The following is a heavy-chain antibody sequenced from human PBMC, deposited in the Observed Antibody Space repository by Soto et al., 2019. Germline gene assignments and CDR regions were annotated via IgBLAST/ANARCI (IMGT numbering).Heavy chain of an antibody. CDR3: AKDPHTAIPYYYYYGMDV. D-gene: IGHD2-2*02. V-gene: IGHV3-30*18. Sequence: GGSLRLSCAASGFTFSSCGMHWVRQAPGKGLEWVAVISYDGSNKYYADSVKGRFTISRDNSKNTLYLQMNSLRAEDTAVYYCAKDPHTAIPYYYYYGMDVWGQGTTVTVSS. CDR1: GFTFSSCG. J-gene: IGHJ6*02. CDR2: ISYDGSNK.